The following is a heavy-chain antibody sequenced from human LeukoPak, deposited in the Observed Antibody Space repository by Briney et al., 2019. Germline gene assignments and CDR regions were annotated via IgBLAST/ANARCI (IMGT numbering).Heavy chain of an antibody. D-gene: IGHD6-19*01. Sequence: PGGSLRLSCAASGFTFSSYSMNWVRQAPGKGLEWVSSISSSSSYIYYADSVKGRFTISRDNAKNSLYLQMTSLRAEDTAVYYCARGVLKQWLPTDYYYMDVWGKGTTVTIPS. CDR2: ISSSSSYI. V-gene: IGHV3-21*01. CDR3: ARGVLKQWLPTDYYYMDV. CDR1: GFTFSSYS. J-gene: IGHJ6*03.